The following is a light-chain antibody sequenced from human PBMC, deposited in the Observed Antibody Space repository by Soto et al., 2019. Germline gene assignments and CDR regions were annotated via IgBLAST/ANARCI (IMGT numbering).Light chain of an antibody. CDR3: NSYTSSNTFVV. CDR1: SSDVGGYAY. Sequence: QSVLTQPASVSGSPGQSITISCTGTSSDVGGYAYVSWYQQHPGKAPKLMIYDVTNRPSGVSNRFSASKSGNTASLTISGLQAEDEADYYCNSYTSSNTFVVFGTGTKVTVL. CDR2: DVT. J-gene: IGLJ1*01. V-gene: IGLV2-14*03.